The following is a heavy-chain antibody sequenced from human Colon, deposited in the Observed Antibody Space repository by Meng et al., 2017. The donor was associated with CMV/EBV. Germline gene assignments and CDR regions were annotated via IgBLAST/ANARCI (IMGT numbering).Heavy chain of an antibody. J-gene: IGHJ4*02. CDR2: INGNSGAT. D-gene: IGHD4-17*01. V-gene: IGHV1-2*02. CDR3: ARRSPSDYGDYGDQQDFDY. CDR1: GYTFSGYH. Sequence: ASVKVSCKTSGYTFSGYHLHWVRQAPGQGLEWMGWINGNSGATEYVQKFQGRVTMTRDMSTSTGYMELSRLRSDDTAVYFCARRSPSDYGDYGDQQDFDYWGQGTQVTVSS.